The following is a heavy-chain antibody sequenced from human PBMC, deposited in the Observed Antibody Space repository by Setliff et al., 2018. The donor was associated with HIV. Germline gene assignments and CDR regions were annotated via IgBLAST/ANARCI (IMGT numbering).Heavy chain of an antibody. V-gene: IGHV4-31*01. CDR2: IYYSGSA. CDR3: ARGGAFCGRDSCYYLDY. D-gene: IGHD2-21*02. CDR1: GDSIDRSNFF. Sequence: PSETLSLTCTVSGDSIDRSNFFWTWIRQHPGKGLEWIGYIYYSGSATYNPSLKSQASISVDTSRNEFSLKLNSVTAADTAVYFCARGGAFCGRDSCYYLDYWGQGNPVTVS. J-gene: IGHJ4*02.